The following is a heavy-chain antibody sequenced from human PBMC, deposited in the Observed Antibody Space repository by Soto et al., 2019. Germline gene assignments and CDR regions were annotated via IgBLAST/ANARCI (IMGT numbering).Heavy chain of an antibody. CDR2: RYASGTT. CDR1: GASISSGDYY. V-gene: IGHV4-31*03. D-gene: IGHD6-6*01. Sequence: SETLSLTCTVSGASISSGDYYWSWIRQHPGKGLEWIGYRYASGTTYYSPSLKSRVTISVDTSQNQVSLRLTSVTAADTAVYYCEAFNSSSVGIVDYWGRGTLVTVSA. CDR3: EAFNSSSVGIVDY. J-gene: IGHJ4*02.